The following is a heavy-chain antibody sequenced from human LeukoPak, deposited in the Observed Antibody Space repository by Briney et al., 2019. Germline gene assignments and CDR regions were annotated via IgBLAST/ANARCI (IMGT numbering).Heavy chain of an antibody. CDR3: ARDHLPAGAPGYYMDV. V-gene: IGHV4-59*02. D-gene: IGHD4/OR15-4a*01. Sequence: SETLSLTCTVSGGSVSSHFWSWIRQPPGKGLEWIGYIYNSGTTNYNPSLKSRVTMSVDTPKNQFSLMLRSVTAADTAVYYCARDHLPAGAPGYYMDVWGKGTTVTVSS. CDR2: IYNSGTT. CDR1: GGSVSSHF. J-gene: IGHJ6*03.